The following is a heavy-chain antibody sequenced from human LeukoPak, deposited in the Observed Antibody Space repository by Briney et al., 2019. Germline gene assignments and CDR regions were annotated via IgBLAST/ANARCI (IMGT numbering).Heavy chain of an antibody. CDR3: ARGVWLARDY. J-gene: IGHJ4*02. V-gene: IGHV4-61*05. CDR2: ITHSASANYNPSL. D-gene: IGHD6-19*01. Sequence: SETLSLTCTVSGGSISSSSYYWGWIRQPPGKGLEWIGDITHSASANYNPSLNYNPSLKSRVTISADASKNQFSLRLSSVTAADTAVYFCARGVWLARDYWGQGTLVTVSS. CDR1: GGSISSSSYY.